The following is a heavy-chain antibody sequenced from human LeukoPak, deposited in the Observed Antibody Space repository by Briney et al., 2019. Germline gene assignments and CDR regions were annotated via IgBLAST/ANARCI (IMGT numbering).Heavy chain of an antibody. CDR2: MNPNSGNT. D-gene: IGHD5-24*01. V-gene: IGHV1-8*03. CDR1: GYTFTSYD. CDR3: ARRVEMATTPFDY. Sequence: GASVKVSCKASGYTFTSYDINWVRQATGQGLEWMGWMNPNSGNTGYAQKFQGRVTITRNTSISTAYMELSSLRSEDTAVYYCARRVEMATTPFDYWGQGTLVTVSS. J-gene: IGHJ4*02.